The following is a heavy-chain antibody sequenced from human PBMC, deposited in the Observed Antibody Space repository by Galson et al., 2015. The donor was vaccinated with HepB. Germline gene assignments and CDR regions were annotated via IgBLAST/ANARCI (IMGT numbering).Heavy chain of an antibody. CDR1: GYTFTSYG. CDR3: ARDPIVVVVAATAYGMDV. V-gene: IGHV1-18*04. D-gene: IGHD2-15*01. J-gene: IGHJ6*02. CDR2: ISAYNGNT. Sequence: SVKVSCKASGYTFTSYGISWVRQAPGQGLEWMGWISAYNGNTNYAQKLQGRVTMTTDTSTSTAYMELRSLRSDDTAVYYCARDPIVVVVAATAYGMDVWGQGTTVTVSS.